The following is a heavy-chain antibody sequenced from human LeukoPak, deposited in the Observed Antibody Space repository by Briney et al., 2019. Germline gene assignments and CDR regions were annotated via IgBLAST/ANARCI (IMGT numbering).Heavy chain of an antibody. Sequence: GGSLRLSCAPSGFTFSSSGISWVRPAPRRGGEWVSAICVRDGGPYYADSVKGRFTISRDNSKNTLYLQMNSLRAEDTAVYYCAKDGGITYYYGSGSYYNGDKDFDHWGQGTLVTVSS. CDR1: GFTFSSSG. D-gene: IGHD3-10*01. J-gene: IGHJ4*02. CDR3: AKDGGITYYYGSGSYYNGDKDFDH. V-gene: IGHV3-23*01. CDR2: ICVRDGGP.